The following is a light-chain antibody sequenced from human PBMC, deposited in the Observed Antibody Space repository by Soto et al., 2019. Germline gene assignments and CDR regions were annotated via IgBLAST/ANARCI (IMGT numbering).Light chain of an antibody. V-gene: IGKV1-5*01. CDR3: QHYNDYPYT. Sequence: DIQMTQSPSTLSASVGDRVTITCRASQSISTWLAWYQQKPGKAPKLLIYDASSLEGVVPSRFSGSGSGTEFTLTISSLQPDDFATYYCQHYNDYPYTFGQGTKLEIK. J-gene: IGKJ2*01. CDR1: QSISTW. CDR2: DAS.